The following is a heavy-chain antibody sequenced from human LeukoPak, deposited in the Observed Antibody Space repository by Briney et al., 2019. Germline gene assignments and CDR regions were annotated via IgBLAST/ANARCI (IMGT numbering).Heavy chain of an antibody. J-gene: IGHJ2*01. CDR1: GFTFSDYY. D-gene: IGHD2/OR15-2a*01. CDR2: ISSSSSYI. V-gene: IGHV3-11*06. CDR3: ARASLGLRSYFDL. Sequence: GGSLRLSCAASGFTFSDYYMSWIRQAPGKGLEWVSSISSSSSYIYYADSVKGRFTISRDNAKNSLYLQMNSLRAEDTALYYCARASLGLRSYFDLWGRGTLVIVSS.